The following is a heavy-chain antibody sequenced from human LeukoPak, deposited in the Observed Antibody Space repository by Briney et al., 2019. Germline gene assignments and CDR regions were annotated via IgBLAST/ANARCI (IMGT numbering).Heavy chain of an antibody. V-gene: IGHV3-33*01. Sequence: PGGSLRLSCAASGFTFSSYGMHWVRQAPGKGLEWVAVIWYDGSNKYYADSVKGRFTISRDNSKNTLYLQMNSLRAEDTAVYYCATTPNDYDSSGYYLDYWGQGTRVTVSS. CDR2: IWYDGSNK. CDR3: ATTPNDYDSSGYYLDY. CDR1: GFTFSSYG. D-gene: IGHD3-22*01. J-gene: IGHJ4*02.